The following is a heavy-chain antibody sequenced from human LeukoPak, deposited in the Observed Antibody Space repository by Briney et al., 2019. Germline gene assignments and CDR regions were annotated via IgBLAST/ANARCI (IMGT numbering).Heavy chain of an antibody. Sequence: PGGSLRLSCAASGFTFSSYAMSWVRQAPGDWLEWVSAISGSGGSTYYADSVTGRFTISRDNSKNTLYLQMNSLRAEDTAVYYCAKDCGTSCYSWFDPWGQGTLVTVSS. CDR1: GFTFSSYA. D-gene: IGHD2-2*02. J-gene: IGHJ5*02. V-gene: IGHV3-23*01. CDR2: ISGSGGST. CDR3: AKDCGTSCYSWFDP.